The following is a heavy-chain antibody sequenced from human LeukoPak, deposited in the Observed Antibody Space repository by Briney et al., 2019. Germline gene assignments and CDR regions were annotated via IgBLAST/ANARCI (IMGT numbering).Heavy chain of an antibody. CDR2: INHSGST. Sequence: SETLSLTCAVYGGSFSGYYWSWIRQPPGKGLEWIGEINHSGSTNYNPSPKSRVTISVDTSKNQFSLKLSSVTAADTAVYYCARKNYYDSSGYYYRRGSFDYWGQGTLVTVSS. CDR1: GGSFSGYY. D-gene: IGHD3-22*01. J-gene: IGHJ4*02. V-gene: IGHV4-34*01. CDR3: ARKNYYDSSGYYYRRGSFDY.